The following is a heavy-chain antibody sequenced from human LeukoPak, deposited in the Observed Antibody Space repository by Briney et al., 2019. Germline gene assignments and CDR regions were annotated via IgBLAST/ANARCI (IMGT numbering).Heavy chain of an antibody. CDR1: GFTFSSYW. J-gene: IGHJ4*02. CDR2: IKQDGSEK. V-gene: IGHV3-7*01. Sequence: GGSLRLSCAASGFTFSSYWMSWVRQAPGKGLEWVANIKQDGSEKYYVDSVKGRFTISRDNARNLLSLQMNSLRAEDTAVYYCARGDPIYDFWSGGDYWGQGPLVTVSS. CDR3: ARGDPIYDFWSGGDY. D-gene: IGHD3-3*01.